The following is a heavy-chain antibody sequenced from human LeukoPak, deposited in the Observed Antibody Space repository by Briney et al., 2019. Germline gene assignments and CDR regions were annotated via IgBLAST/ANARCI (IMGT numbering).Heavy chain of an antibody. CDR1: GYSFTSYW. CDR2: IYPGDSDT. J-gene: IGHJ4*02. CDR3: ARVVADHFDY. D-gene: IGHD5-12*01. V-gene: IGHV5-51*01. Sequence: GESLKISCKGSGYSFTSYWIGWVRQMPGKGPEWMGIIYPGDSDTIYSPSFQGQVTISADKSISTAYLQWNSLKASDTAMYYCARVVADHFDYWGQGTLVTVSS.